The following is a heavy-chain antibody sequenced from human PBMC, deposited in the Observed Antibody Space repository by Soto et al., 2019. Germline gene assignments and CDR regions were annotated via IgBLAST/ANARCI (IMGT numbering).Heavy chain of an antibody. V-gene: IGHV3-48*02. J-gene: IGHJ6*02. CDR2: ISGSSDTI. Sequence: PGGSLILSCAASGFTFNTYTMNWVRQAPGKGLEWVSYISGSSDTIYYADSVKGRFTISRDNAKNSLYLQMNSLSDEDTAVYYCARVYDYVWGNYYYYYGLDVWGRGTTVTVSS. CDR1: GFTFNTYT. D-gene: IGHD3-16*01. CDR3: ARVYDYVWGNYYYYYGLDV.